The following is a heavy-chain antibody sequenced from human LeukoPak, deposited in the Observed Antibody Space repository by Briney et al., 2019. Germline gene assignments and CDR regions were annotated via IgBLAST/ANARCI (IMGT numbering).Heavy chain of an antibody. CDR2: ISSNSVYT. J-gene: IGHJ4*02. CDR3: AKDRPNYYESNGHYYRQNGDY. D-gene: IGHD3-22*01. Sequence: GGSLRLSCAASGFNFNIYAMSWVRQAPGKGLEWVSSISSNSVYTYYGDSVKGRFTVSRDNSKNTLYLQMNSLRAEDTAIHYCAKDRPNYYESNGHYYRQNGDYWGQGTLVTVSS. V-gene: IGHV3-23*01. CDR1: GFNFNIYA.